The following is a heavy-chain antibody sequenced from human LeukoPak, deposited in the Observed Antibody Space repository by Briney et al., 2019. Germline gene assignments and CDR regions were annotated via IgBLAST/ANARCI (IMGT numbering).Heavy chain of an antibody. CDR3: ARAPLSYYYDSSGYYDY. Sequence: SETLSLTCAVYGGSFSGYYWSWIRQPPGKRLEWIGEINHSGSTNYNPSLKSRVTISVDTSKNQFSLKLSSVTAADTAVYYCARAPLSYYYDSSGYYDYWGQGTLVTVSS. CDR2: INHSGST. D-gene: IGHD3-22*01. V-gene: IGHV4-34*01. CDR1: GGSFSGYY. J-gene: IGHJ4*02.